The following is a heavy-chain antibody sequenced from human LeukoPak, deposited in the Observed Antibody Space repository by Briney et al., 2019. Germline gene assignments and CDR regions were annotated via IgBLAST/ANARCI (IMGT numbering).Heavy chain of an antibody. CDR3: AKLSNSSSRSAFDI. CDR2: VYYSGST. D-gene: IGHD6-6*01. V-gene: IGHV4-39*01. CDR1: GASIGGSRYY. Sequence: PSETLSLTCTVSGASIGGSRYYWGWIRQPPGKGLEWIGSVYYSGSTYYNPSLKSRVTISVDTSKNQFSLRLRSVTAADTAVYYCAKLSNSSSRSAFDIWGQGTMVIVSS. J-gene: IGHJ3*02.